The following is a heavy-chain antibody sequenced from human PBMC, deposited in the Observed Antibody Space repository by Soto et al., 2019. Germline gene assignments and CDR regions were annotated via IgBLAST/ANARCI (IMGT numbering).Heavy chain of an antibody. CDR1: GGSISSGDYY. V-gene: IGHV4-30-4*01. CDR3: ARAQGSGFLVS. Sequence: QVQLQESGPGLVKPSQTLSLTCTVSGGSISSGDYYWSWIRQPPGKGLEWIGYIYYSGSTYYNPSLQSRVTLSVDTSKSHCSLKLSSVTAADTAVYYCARAQGSGFLVSWGQGTLVTVSS. CDR2: IYYSGST. J-gene: IGHJ4*02. D-gene: IGHD3-10*01.